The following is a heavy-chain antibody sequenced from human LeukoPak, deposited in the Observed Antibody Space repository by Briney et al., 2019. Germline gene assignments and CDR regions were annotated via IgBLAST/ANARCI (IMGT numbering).Heavy chain of an antibody. D-gene: IGHD3-22*01. CDR1: GFTFSSYG. CDR2: MWCDGSNK. J-gene: IGHJ4*02. V-gene: IGHV3-33*06. CDR3: AKANRITMIVPLDY. Sequence: PGRSLRLSCAASGFTFSSYGMHWVRQAPGKGLEWVAVMWCDGSNKYYADSVKGRFTISRDNSKNTLYLQMNSLRAEDTAVYFCAKANRITMIVPLDYWGQGTLVTVSS.